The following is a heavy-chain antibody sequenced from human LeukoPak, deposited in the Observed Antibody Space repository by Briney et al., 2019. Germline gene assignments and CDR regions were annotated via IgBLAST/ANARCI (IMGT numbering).Heavy chain of an antibody. CDR2: INKDGGGI. V-gene: IGHV3-7*03. D-gene: IGHD1/OR15-1a*01. J-gene: IGHJ6*04. CDR1: GFPFSNSW. CDR3: AGGNSMDV. Sequence: GGSLRLSCAVSGFPFSNSWMYWVRQAPGKGLEGVANINKDGGGISYVDSVKGRFTISRDNARNSLYLQMNSLRVEDTAVYFCAGGNSMDVWGKGTAVTVSS.